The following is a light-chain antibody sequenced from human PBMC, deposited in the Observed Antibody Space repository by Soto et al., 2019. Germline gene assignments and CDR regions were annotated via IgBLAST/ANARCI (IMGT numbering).Light chain of an antibody. V-gene: IGKV1-39*01. CDR1: QSINNC. Sequence: DIQMTQSPSSLSASVGDRVTITCRASQSINNCLSWFQQKPGQAPKLLIYAASNLQSGVPSRFSGRGSGTDFILTIDSLQPEDFATYYCHQTYIAPATFGQGTKVGVK. CDR2: AAS. J-gene: IGKJ1*01. CDR3: HQTYIAPAT.